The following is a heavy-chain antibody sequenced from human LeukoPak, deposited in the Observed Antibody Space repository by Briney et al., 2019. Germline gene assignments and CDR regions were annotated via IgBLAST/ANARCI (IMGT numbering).Heavy chain of an antibody. CDR1: GFTFSSYE. CDR2: ISSSGSTI. CDR3: VEIGITMIGGV. V-gene: IGHV3-48*03. Sequence: GGSLRLSCAASGFTFSSYEMNWVRQAPGKGLEWVSYISSSGSTIYYADSVKGRFTISRDNAKNSLYLQMNSLRAEDTAVYYRVEIGITMIGGVWGKGTTVTISS. D-gene: IGHD3-10*02. J-gene: IGHJ6*04.